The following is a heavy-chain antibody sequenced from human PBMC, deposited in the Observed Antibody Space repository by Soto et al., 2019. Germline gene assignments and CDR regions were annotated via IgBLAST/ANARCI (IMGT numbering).Heavy chain of an antibody. J-gene: IGHJ3*02. Sequence: SETLSLTCTVSGGSISSGGYYWSWIRQHPGKGLEWIGYIYYSGSTYYNPSLKSRVTISVDTSKNQFSLKLSSVTAADTAVYYCATLDPYFYDSSGYYVAELAFDIWGQGTMVTVSS. CDR3: ATLDPYFYDSSGYYVAELAFDI. CDR2: IYYSGST. V-gene: IGHV4-31*03. CDR1: GGSISSGGYY. D-gene: IGHD3-22*01.